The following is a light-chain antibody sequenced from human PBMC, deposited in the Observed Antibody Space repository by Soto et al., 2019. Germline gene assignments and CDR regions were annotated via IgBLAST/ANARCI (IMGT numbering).Light chain of an antibody. CDR1: QSVSSY. CDR2: DAS. J-gene: IGKJ3*01. V-gene: IGKV3-11*01. Sequence: EIVLTQSPATLSFSPGERATLSCRASQSVSSYLAWYQQKPGQAPRLLIYDASNRATGIPARFSGSGSGTDFTLTISSLEPEDFAVYYCQQQGTFGPGTKVDIK. CDR3: QQQGT.